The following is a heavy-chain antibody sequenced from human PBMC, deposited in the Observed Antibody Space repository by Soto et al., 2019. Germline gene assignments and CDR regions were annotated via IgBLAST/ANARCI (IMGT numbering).Heavy chain of an antibody. CDR3: AKLRFGKYQLLFSAGGMDV. D-gene: IGHD2-2*01. V-gene: IGHV3-23*01. J-gene: IGHJ6*02. Sequence: PWGPLRLPCAASGFTFSRYAMSWVRQAPGRGPEWGSAISGSGGSTYCADSVKGRFTISRDNSKNTLYLQMNSLRAEDTAVYYCAKLRFGKYQLLFSAGGMDVWGQGTTVTVSS. CDR1: GFTFSRYA. CDR2: ISGSGGST.